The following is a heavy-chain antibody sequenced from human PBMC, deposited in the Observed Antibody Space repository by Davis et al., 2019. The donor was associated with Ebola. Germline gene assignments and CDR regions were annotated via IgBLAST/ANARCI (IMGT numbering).Heavy chain of an antibody. CDR1: GGTFSSYA. CDR2: IIPIFGTA. CDR3: ARGDCTNGVWCGYYYYGMDV. Sequence: SVKVSCKASGGTFSSYAISWVRQAPGQGLEWMGGIIPIFGTANYAQKFQVRVTITADESTSTAYMELSSLRSEDTAVYYCARGDCTNGVWCGYYYYGMDVWGKGTTVTVSS. D-gene: IGHD2-8*01. V-gene: IGHV1-69*13. J-gene: IGHJ6*04.